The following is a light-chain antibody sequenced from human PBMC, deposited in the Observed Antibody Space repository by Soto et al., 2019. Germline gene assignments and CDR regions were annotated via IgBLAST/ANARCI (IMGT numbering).Light chain of an antibody. CDR3: SSYTSSATYV. V-gene: IGLV2-14*03. Sequence: QSVLTQPASVSGSPGQSIAISCTGTSSNIGNYNYVSWYQHHPGKAPKLIIYDVSNRPSGVSNRFSASKSGNTASLTISGLQAEDEADYYCSSYTSSATYVFGTGTKVTVL. CDR2: DVS. J-gene: IGLJ1*01. CDR1: SSNIGNYNY.